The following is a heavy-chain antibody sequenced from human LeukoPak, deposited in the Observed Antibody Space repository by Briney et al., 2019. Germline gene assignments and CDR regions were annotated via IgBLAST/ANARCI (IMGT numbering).Heavy chain of an antibody. CDR1: GGSISSYY. CDR2: IYYSGST. D-gene: IGHD3-22*01. V-gene: IGHV4-59*08. Sequence: SETLSLTCTVSGGSISSYYWSWIRQPPGKGLEWIGYIYYSGSTNYNPSLKSRVTISVDTSKNQFSLKLSSVTAADTAVYYCASRTNYYNSSGWRAFDIWGQGTMVTVSS. J-gene: IGHJ3*02. CDR3: ASRTNYYNSSGWRAFDI.